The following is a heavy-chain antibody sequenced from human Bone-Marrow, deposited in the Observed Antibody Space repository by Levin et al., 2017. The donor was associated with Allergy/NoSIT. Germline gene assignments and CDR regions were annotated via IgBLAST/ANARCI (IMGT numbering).Heavy chain of an antibody. CDR1: GFSLSTNGVG. D-gene: IGHD1-1*01. CDR3: AHRRATGSPWDVGYFDY. V-gene: IGHV2-5*02. Sequence: SGPTLVKPTQTLTLTCAFSGFSLSTNGVGVGWIRPPPGKALEWVALIYWDDDKRYNPSLRSSLTITKDTSRNQVVLTMTNVDPVDTATYYCAHRRATGSPWDVGYFDYWGQGNLVTVSS. J-gene: IGHJ4*02. CDR2: IYWDDDK.